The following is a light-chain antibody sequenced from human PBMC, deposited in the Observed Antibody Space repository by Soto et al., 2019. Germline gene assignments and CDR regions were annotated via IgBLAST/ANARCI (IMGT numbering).Light chain of an antibody. J-gene: IGKJ1*01. Sequence: MTQSPSTXSANTQARVPIPCRASQNSYTWLDWYKKKTGIEXKXXXHKESTLESGVQSRLSGSGSGTEFTITIRRMQPDDFEPYYCQKYKSYSRTFGQGTKVEI. CDR1: QNSYTW. CDR3: QKYKSYSRT. CDR2: KES. V-gene: IGKV1-5*03.